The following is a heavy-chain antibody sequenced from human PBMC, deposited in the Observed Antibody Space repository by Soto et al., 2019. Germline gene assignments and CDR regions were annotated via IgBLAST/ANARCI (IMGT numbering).Heavy chain of an antibody. Sequence: SETLSLTCTVSGGSISSYYWSWIRQPAGKGLEWIGRIYTSGSTNYNPSLKSRVTMSVDTSKNQFSLKLSSVTAADTAVYYCARERQVGPSSGRFDPWGQGTLVTVSS. CDR2: IYTSGST. J-gene: IGHJ5*02. V-gene: IGHV4-4*07. CDR3: ARERQVGPSSGRFDP. CDR1: GGSISSYY.